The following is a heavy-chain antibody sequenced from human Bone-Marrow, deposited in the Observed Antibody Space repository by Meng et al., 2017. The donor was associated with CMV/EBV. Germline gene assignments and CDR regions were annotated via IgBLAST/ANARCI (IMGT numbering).Heavy chain of an antibody. J-gene: IGHJ4*02. CDR3: ARRAQVEHY. CDR1: GFNFSSYA. V-gene: IGHV3-30*04. CDR2: ISYDGSNK. D-gene: IGHD5-24*01. Sequence: LSHTCAASGFNFSSYAMHWVRQAPGKGLEWVAVISYDGSNKYYADSVKGRFTISRENSKNTLYLQVNSLRAEETAGYYCARRAQVEHYWGQGTLVTVSS.